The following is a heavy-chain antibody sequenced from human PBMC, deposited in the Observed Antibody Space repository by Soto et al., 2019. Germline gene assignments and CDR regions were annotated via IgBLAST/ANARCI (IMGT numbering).Heavy chain of an antibody. CDR3: ARLKGNWNDGLSTFDY. V-gene: IGHV1-3*05. CDR2: INAGNGNT. D-gene: IGHD1-1*01. Sequence: QVQLVQSGAEEKKPGASVKVSCKASGYTFTSYDMHWVRQAPGQRLEWMGWINAGNGNTKYSQKFQGRVTITRDTSASTAYMELSSLRSEDTAVYYCARLKGNWNDGLSTFDYWGQGTLVTVSS. J-gene: IGHJ4*02. CDR1: GYTFTSYD.